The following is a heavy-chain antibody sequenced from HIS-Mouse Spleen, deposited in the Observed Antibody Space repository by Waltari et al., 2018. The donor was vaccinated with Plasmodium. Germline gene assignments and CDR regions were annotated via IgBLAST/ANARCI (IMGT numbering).Heavy chain of an antibody. CDR2: IYYSGST. D-gene: IGHD1-7*01. J-gene: IGHJ4*02. Sequence: QLQLQESGPGLVKPSETLSLTCTVSGGPISSSSSYWGWIRQHPGKGLEWIGSIYYSGSTDYNPALKSRVTISVDTSKNQFSLKLSAVTAADTAVYYCARDRITGTSYFDYWGQGTLVTVSS. V-gene: IGHV4-39*07. CDR3: ARDRITGTSYFDY. CDR1: GGPISSSSSY.